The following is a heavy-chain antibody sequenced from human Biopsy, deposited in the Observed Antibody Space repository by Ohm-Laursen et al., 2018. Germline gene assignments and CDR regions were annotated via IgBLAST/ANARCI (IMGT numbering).Heavy chain of an antibody. D-gene: IGHD3-22*01. CDR3: TKNTQWEGSGYLDAFHI. V-gene: IGHV3-9*01. CDR1: GFRFDNTG. CDR2: ISWSSDSI. J-gene: IGHJ3*02. Sequence: SLRLSCAASGFRFDNTGMHWARQGPGKGLEWVAGISWSSDSITYAKSVTGRFTISRDNGENPLYLQMNSLRPEDTALYYCTKNTQWEGSGYLDAFHIWGHGAMVTVSS.